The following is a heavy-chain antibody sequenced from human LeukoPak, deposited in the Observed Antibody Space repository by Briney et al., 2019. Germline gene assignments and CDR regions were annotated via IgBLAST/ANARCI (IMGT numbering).Heavy chain of an antibody. CDR2: IYWDADK. CDR3: AHRPAYQSGGGDFDI. J-gene: IGHJ3*02. V-gene: IGHV2-5*02. Sequence: KESGPTLVQPTQTLTLTCTLSGLSLTTSGVGVGWIRHPPGKALEWLALIYWDADKRYSPSLKSRLTITKDTSKNQAVLTMTNMDPVDTATYYCAHRPAYQSGGGDFDIWGQGAMVTVSS. CDR1: GLSLTTSGVG. D-gene: IGHD2-15*01.